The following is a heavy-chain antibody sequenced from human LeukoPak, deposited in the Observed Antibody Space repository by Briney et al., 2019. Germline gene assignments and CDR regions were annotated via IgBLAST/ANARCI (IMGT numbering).Heavy chain of an antibody. D-gene: IGHD2-21*02. J-gene: IGHJ2*01. CDR3: ARQGDGFWYFDI. CDR2: IYYSGST. CDR1: GGSISSYY. Sequence: SETLSLTCTVSGGSISSYYWSWIRQPPGKGLEWIGYIYYSGSTNYNPSLKSRVTISVDTSKNQFSLKLSSVTAADTAVYYCARQGDGFWYFDIWGRGPLVTVSS. V-gene: IGHV4-59*08.